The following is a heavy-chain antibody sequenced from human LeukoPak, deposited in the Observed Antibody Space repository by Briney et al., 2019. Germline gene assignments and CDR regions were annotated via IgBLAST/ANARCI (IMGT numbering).Heavy chain of an antibody. CDR2: ISYDGSNK. CDR1: GFTFSSYA. D-gene: IGHD1-26*01. J-gene: IGHJ4*02. Sequence: PGGSLRLSCAASGFTFSSYAMLWVRQAPGKGLEWVAVISYDGSNKYYADSVKGRFTISRDNSKNTLYLQMNSLRAEDTAVYYCARDQYSGSYIRYYFDYWGQGTLVTVSS. V-gene: IGHV3-30-3*01. CDR3: ARDQYSGSYIRYYFDY.